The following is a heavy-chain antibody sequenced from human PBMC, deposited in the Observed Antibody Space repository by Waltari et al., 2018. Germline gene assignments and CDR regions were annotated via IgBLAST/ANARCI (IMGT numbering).Heavy chain of an antibody. CDR3: ARSTGRWLRPYYFDY. V-gene: IGHV4-34*01. Sequence: QVQLQQWGAGLLKPSETLSLTCAVYGGSSSGYYWRWIRQPPGKGLEWIGEINHSGSTNYNPSLKSRVTISVDTSKNQFSLKLSSVTAADTAVYYCARSTGRWLRPYYFDYWGQGTLVTVSS. J-gene: IGHJ4*02. CDR2: INHSGST. CDR1: GGSSSGYY. D-gene: IGHD5-12*01.